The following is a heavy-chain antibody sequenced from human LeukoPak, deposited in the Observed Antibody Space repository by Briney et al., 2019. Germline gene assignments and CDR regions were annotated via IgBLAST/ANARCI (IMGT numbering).Heavy chain of an antibody. V-gene: IGHV4-59*01. Sequence: SETLFLTCTVSGGSISNYYWSWIRQPPGKGLEWIGYISYTENTDYNPSLRSRVTISVDTSKHQFSLTLTSVTAADTAVYYCTREPDTVTGGVWGQETRVTVSS. CDR2: ISYTENT. D-gene: IGHD4-17*01. CDR1: GGSISNYY. CDR3: TREPDTVTGGV. J-gene: IGHJ4*02.